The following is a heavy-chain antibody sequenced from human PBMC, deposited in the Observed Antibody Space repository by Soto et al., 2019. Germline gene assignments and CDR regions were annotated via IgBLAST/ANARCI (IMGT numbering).Heavy chain of an antibody. Sequence: TLSITCTFSGGSVIRRGNYWSWILQHPGKGLEWIWYSYYSGSIYYNPSLKSRIIISVDTSKNQFSLKLSSVNAADTAVYFCASVAFCYGSGSSFPKDVWGQGTKVTVSS. V-gene: IGHV4-31*03. J-gene: IGHJ6*02. D-gene: IGHD3-10*01. CDR1: GGSVIRRGNY. CDR3: ASVAFCYGSGSSFPKDV. CDR2: SYYSGSI.